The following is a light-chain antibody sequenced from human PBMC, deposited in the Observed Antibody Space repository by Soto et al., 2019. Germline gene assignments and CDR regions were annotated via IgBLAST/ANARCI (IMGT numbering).Light chain of an antibody. J-gene: IGLJ3*02. CDR1: SSDVGGYNR. CDR2: EVY. CDR3: CSSVGGPNGV. V-gene: IGLV2-23*02. Sequence: QSALTQPASVSGSPGQSITISCTGTSSDVGGYNRVSWYQQNPGKAPTLMIYEVYKRPSGVSNRFSGSKSGITASLTISGLQAEDEADYYCCSSVGGPNGVFGGGTKLTVL.